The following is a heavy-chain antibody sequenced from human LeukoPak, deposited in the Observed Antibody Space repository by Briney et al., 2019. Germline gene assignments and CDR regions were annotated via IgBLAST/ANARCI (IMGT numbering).Heavy chain of an antibody. CDR1: GGSFSGYY. J-gene: IGHJ4*02. CDR2: INHSGST. CDR3: ARTWKYSYGYDY. D-gene: IGHD5-18*01. Sequence: SETLSLTCAVYGGSFSGYYWSWIRQPPGKGLEWIGEINHSGSTNYNPSLKSRVTISVDTSKNQFSLKLSSVTAADTAVYYCARTWKYSYGYDYWSQGTLVTVSS. V-gene: IGHV4-34*01.